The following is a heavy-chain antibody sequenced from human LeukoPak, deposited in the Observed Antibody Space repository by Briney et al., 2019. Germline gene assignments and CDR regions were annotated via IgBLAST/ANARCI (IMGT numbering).Heavy chain of an antibody. CDR3: AIVVVAGSFDY. CDR2: IIPIFGTA. J-gene: IGHJ4*02. D-gene: IGHD2-15*01. CDR1: GGTFSSYA. Sequence: ASVKVSCKASGGTFSSYAISWVRQAPGQGLEWMGGIIPIFGTANHAQKFQGRVTITADKSTSTAYMELSSLRSEDTAVYYCAIVVVAGSFDYWGQGTLVTVSS. V-gene: IGHV1-69*06.